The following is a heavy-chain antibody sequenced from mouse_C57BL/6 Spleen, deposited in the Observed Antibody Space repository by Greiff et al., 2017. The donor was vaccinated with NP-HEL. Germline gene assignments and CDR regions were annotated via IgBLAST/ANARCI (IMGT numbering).Heavy chain of an antibody. J-gene: IGHJ1*03. Sequence: QVQLQQPGAELVKPGASVKMSCKASGYTFTSYWITWVKQRPGQGLEWIGDIYPGSGSTNYNEKFKSKATLTVDTSSSTAYMPLSSLTSEDSAVYYCARRSSYDGYFDVWGTGTTVTVSA. CDR1: GYTFTSYW. CDR3: ARRSSYDGYFDV. D-gene: IGHD1-1*01. CDR2: IYPGSGST. V-gene: IGHV1-55*01.